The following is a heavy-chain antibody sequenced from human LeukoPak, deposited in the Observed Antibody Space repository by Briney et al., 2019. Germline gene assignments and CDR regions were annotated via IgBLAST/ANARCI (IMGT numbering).Heavy chain of an antibody. V-gene: IGHV1-46*01. CDR1: GYTFTSYY. Sequence: ASVKVSCKASGYTFTSYYMHWARQAPGQGLEWMGIINPSGGSTSYAQKFQGRVTMTRDTSTSTVYMELSSLRSEDTAVYYCARDWYGAAHDYWGQGTLVTVSS. D-gene: IGHD6-6*01. CDR2: INPSGGST. J-gene: IGHJ4*02. CDR3: ARDWYGAAHDY.